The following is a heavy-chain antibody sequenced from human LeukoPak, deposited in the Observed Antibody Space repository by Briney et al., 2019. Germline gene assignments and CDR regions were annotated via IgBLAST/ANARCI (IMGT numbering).Heavy chain of an antibody. CDR1: GFTFSTYA. J-gene: IGHJ4*02. Sequence: PGGSLRLSCAASGFTFSTYAMSWVRQAPGKGLEWVSGISSSGASTYYADSVKGRFTISRDNSKNTPYLQMNGLRAEDTAVYYCAKDASHCTNGVCWSGTVYYFDYWGQGTLVTVSS. V-gene: IGHV3-23*01. D-gene: IGHD2-8*01. CDR2: ISSSGAST. CDR3: AKDASHCTNGVCWSGTVYYFDY.